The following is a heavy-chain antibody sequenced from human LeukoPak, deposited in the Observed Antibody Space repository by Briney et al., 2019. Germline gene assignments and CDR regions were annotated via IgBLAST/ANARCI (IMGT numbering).Heavy chain of an antibody. Sequence: ASVKVSCKASGYTFTGYYMHWVRQAPGQGLEWMGWISAYNGNTNYAQKLQGRVTMTTDTSTSTAYMELRSLRSDDTAVYYCARTKFKDKRITMVRGVNELDYWGQGTLVTVSS. CDR3: ARTKFKDKRITMVRGVNELDY. CDR1: GYTFTGYY. CDR2: ISAYNGNT. V-gene: IGHV1-18*04. D-gene: IGHD3-10*01. J-gene: IGHJ4*02.